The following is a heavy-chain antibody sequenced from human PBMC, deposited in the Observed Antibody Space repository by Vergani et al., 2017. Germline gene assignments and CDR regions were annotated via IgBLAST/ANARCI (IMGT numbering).Heavy chain of an antibody. J-gene: IGHJ5*02. CDR3: ASRSGGFLELFDKNWFDP. CDR1: GGSISSHY. V-gene: IGHV4-59*11. Sequence: QVQLQESGPGLVKPSETLSLTCTVSGGSISSHYWSWIRQPPGKGLEWIGYIYYSGSTNYNPALKSRVTISVDKSKNQFSLKLSSVTAAEPAVYYCASRSGGFLELFDKNWFDPWGQGTLVTVSS. CDR2: IYYSGST. D-gene: IGHD3-3*01.